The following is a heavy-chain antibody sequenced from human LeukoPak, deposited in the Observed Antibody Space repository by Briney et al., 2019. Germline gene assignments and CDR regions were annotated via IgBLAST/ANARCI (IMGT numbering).Heavy chain of an antibody. Sequence: GGSLRLSCAAPGFTFDDYAMHWVRQAPGKGLEWVSLISGDGGRTYYADSVKGRFTVSRDNSKNTLYLQMNSLGTEDTALYYCAKDLFIARGYFYYMDVWGKGTTVTVSS. CDR1: GFTFDDYA. CDR2: ISGDGGRT. V-gene: IGHV3-43*02. D-gene: IGHD2-15*01. J-gene: IGHJ6*03. CDR3: AKDLFIARGYFYYMDV.